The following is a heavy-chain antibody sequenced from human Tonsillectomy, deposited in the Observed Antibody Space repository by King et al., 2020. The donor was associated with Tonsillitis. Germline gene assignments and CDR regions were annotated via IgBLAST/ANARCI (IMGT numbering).Heavy chain of an antibody. V-gene: IGHV3-33*08. CDR3: ARPPTWRYGGNTDAFDN. D-gene: IGHD4-23*01. J-gene: IGHJ3*02. Sequence: VQLVESGGGVVQPGRSLRLSCAASGFTFRSYGMHWVRQAPGKGLEWVAVIWFDGSNESYADSVKGRFTISRDNSKSTLYLQMNSLIAEDTAVYYCARPPTWRYGGNTDAFDNW. CDR2: IWFDGSNE. CDR1: GFTFRSYG.